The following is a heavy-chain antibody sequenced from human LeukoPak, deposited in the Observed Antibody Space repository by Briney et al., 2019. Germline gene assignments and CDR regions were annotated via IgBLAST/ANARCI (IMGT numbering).Heavy chain of an antibody. Sequence: SETLSLTCTVSGVSISSSNYYWGWLRQPPGKGRECNGNIYYSRSTYYNSSLKSRVTISVDTSKHHFSLKLSSVAAADTAVYYCGRAYLHATYSSGWVDYWGQGTLVTVSS. V-gene: IGHV4-39*07. J-gene: IGHJ4*02. D-gene: IGHD6-19*01. CDR1: GVSISSSNYY. CDR3: GRAYLHATYSSGWVDY. CDR2: IYYSRST.